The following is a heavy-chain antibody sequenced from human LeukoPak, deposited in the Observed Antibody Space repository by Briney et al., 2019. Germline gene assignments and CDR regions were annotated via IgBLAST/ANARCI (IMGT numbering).Heavy chain of an antibody. CDR3: ARQDYDVVFDY. CDR1: GGSISSSSSY. J-gene: IGHJ4*02. D-gene: IGHD2-2*01. CDR2: IYYSGST. Sequence: SETLSLTCTVSGGSISSSSSYWGWIRQPPGKGLEWIGGIYYSGSTYYNPSLKSRVTISVDTSKNQFSLKLSSVTAADTAVYYCARQDYDVVFDYWGQGTLVTVSS. V-gene: IGHV4-39*01.